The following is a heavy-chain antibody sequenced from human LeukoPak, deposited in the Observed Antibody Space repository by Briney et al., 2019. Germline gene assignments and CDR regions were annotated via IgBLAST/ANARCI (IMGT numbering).Heavy chain of an antibody. J-gene: IGHJ4*01. D-gene: IGHD3-3*01. CDR3: ARLITIFGVVTDD. V-gene: IGHV4-38-2*01. Sequence: KPSETLSLTCAVSCYSLSSGYYWGWVRQPPGKGPEWIGSIYHSGSTYYNPSLKSRVTISVDTSKNQFSLKLSSVTAADTAVYYCARLITIFGVVTDDWGQEPWSPSPQ. CDR1: CYSLSSGYY. CDR2: IYHSGST.